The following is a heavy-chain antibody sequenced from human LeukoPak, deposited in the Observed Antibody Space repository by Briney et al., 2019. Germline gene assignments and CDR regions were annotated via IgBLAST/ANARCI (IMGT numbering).Heavy chain of an antibody. V-gene: IGHV4-59*01. D-gene: IGHD6-19*01. CDR1: GGSISNYY. J-gene: IGHJ4*02. CDR2: IYYIGST. CDR3: ARDFGSCWFTCDY. Sequence: SETLSLTCTVSGGSISNYYWSWIRQPPGKGLEWIGYIYYIGSTNYNPSLKSRVTISVDTSKNQFSLKLSSVTAADTAVYYCARDFGSCWFTCDYWGQGTLVTVSS.